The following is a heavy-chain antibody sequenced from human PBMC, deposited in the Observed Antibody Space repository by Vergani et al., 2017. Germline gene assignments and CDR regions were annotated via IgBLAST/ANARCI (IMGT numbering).Heavy chain of an antibody. CDR1: GYNFDIYW. CDR2: VYPADSDT. D-gene: IGHD2-2*01. J-gene: IGHJ3*02. Sequence: EMQLVQSGAEVRKPGESVKISCRTSGYNFDIYWIGWVRQMPGKGLEWMGIVYPADSDTRYSPSFQGQVTISADKSISTAYLQWSSLKASDTAMYYCARSAIGYCSSTSCSGGAFDIWGQGTMVTVSS. CDR3: ARSAIGYCSSTSCSGGAFDI. V-gene: IGHV5-51*01.